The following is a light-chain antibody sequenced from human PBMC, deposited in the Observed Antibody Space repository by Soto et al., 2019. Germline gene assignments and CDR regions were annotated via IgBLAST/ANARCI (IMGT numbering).Light chain of an antibody. V-gene: IGKV3-11*01. CDR3: QQRYNWPRT. J-gene: IGKJ1*01. Sequence: DIVLTQSPAILSLSPGERASLSCRASEDVGNSLAWYQQRPGQSPRLLIYDVSNRATGIPSRFSGSGSGAEFTLTISSLEPGDFAVYYCQQRYNWPRTFGQGTKVDI. CDR2: DVS. CDR1: EDVGNS.